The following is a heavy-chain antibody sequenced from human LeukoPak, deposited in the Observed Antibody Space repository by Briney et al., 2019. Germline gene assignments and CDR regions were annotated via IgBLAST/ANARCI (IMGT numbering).Heavy chain of an antibody. CDR2: IKQDGSEK. Sequence: GGSLRLSCAASGFTFSSYWMSWVRQAPGKGLEWVANIKQDGSEKYYVDSVKGRFTISRDNAKNSLYLQMNSLRAEDTAVYYCASGYCSSTSCYQPPYYYYMDVWGKGTTVTVSS. J-gene: IGHJ6*03. V-gene: IGHV3-7*01. D-gene: IGHD2-2*01. CDR1: GFTFSSYW. CDR3: ASGYCSSTSCYQPPYYYYMDV.